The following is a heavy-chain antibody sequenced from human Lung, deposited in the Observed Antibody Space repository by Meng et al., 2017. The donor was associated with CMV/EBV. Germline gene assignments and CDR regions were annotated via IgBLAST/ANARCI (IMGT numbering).Heavy chain of an antibody. Sequence: ASXXVSCKASVYRFSAYYMHWVRQAPGQGLEWMGWINPNNGDTKYAQIFQGSVTMTRDTSITTAYMEVSRLKSDDTAIYYCARDHFHLVDYWGQGTLVTVSS. V-gene: IGHV1-2*02. CDR3: ARDHFHLVDY. J-gene: IGHJ4*02. D-gene: IGHD6-6*01. CDR2: INPNNGDT. CDR1: VYRFSAYY.